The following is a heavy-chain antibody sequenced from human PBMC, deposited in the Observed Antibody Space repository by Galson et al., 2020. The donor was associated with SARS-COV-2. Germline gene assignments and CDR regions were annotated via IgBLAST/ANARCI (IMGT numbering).Heavy chain of an antibody. CDR3: ARRGYSYGVMHYFDY. Sequence: ASETLSLTCSVSGGSISSYSWSWIRQSPGKGLEWIGYIYYTGSTKYNPSLESRVTISVDTSQNQFSLTLTSVTAADTAMYYCARRGYSYGVMHYFDYWGQGTLVTVSS. CDR1: GGSISSYS. D-gene: IGHD5-18*01. V-gene: IGHV4-59*08. CDR2: IYYTGST. J-gene: IGHJ4*02.